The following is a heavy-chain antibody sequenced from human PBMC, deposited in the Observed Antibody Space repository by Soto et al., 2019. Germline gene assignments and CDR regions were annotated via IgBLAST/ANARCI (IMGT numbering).Heavy chain of an antibody. Sequence: SETLSLTCTVSGGSISSSSYYWGWIRQPPGKGLEWIGSIYYSGSTYYNPSLKSRVTISVDTSKNQFSLKLSSVTAADTAVYYCARHWTFTGGSLVFDYWGQGTLDTVSA. J-gene: IGHJ4*02. D-gene: IGHD3-10*01. V-gene: IGHV4-39*01. CDR1: GGSISSSSYY. CDR3: ARHWTFTGGSLVFDY. CDR2: IYYSGST.